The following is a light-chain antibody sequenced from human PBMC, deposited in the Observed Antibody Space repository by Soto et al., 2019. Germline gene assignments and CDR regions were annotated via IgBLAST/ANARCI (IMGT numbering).Light chain of an antibody. CDR3: QQRSNWPFLT. V-gene: IGKV3-11*01. CDR1: QSVSSY. CDR2: DAS. Sequence: EIVLTQSPATLSLSPGERATLSCRASQSVSSYLAWYQQKPGQAPRLLIYDASNRATGIPARFSGSGSGTAFSLTISSLEPADFAVYYCQQRSNWPFLTFGGGTKVEIK. J-gene: IGKJ4*01.